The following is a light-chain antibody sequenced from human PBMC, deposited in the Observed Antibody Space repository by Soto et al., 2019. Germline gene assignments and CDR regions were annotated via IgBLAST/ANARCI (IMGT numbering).Light chain of an antibody. Sequence: IQVTQSPSSLSASVGDRVTISCRTSQGFGSPLAWYQQKPGKAPKLLIYAASSLQSGVPSRFSGSGSGTDFTLTISSLQPEDFATYYCQQSYSTPRTFGQGTKVDIK. V-gene: IGKV1-39*01. CDR2: AAS. J-gene: IGKJ1*01. CDR3: QQSYSTPRT. CDR1: QGFGSP.